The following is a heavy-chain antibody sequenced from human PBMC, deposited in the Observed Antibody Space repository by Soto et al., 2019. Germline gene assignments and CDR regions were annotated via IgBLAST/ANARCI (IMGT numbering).Heavy chain of an antibody. J-gene: IGHJ4*02. CDR1: GYSISLDR. Sequence: SSVKLSCKTAGYSISLDRSNWGRQAPGQGLEWMGWINPSDGNRNFAQKFEDRVTMTTATSTDTVFLELRSLKSDDTAIYYCARDRLRGYDSSGFYSWGQGTMVTVSS. V-gene: IGHV1-18*01. CDR2: INPSDGNR. CDR3: ARDRLRGYDSSGFYS. D-gene: IGHD3-22*01.